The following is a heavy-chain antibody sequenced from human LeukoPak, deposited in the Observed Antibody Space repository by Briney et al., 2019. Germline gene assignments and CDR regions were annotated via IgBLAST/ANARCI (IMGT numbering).Heavy chain of an antibody. Sequence: SETLSLTCAVYGGSFSGYYWSWIRQPPGKGLEWIGEINHSGSTNYNPSLKSRVTISVDTSKNQFSLKLSSVTAADTAVYYCARHHLELPRFDPWGQGTLVTVSS. CDR2: INHSGST. V-gene: IGHV4-34*01. D-gene: IGHD1-7*01. CDR3: ARHHLELPRFDP. J-gene: IGHJ5*02. CDR1: GGSFSGYY.